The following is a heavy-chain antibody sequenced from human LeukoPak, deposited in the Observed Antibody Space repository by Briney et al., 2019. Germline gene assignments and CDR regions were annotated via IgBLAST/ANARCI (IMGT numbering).Heavy chain of an antibody. CDR3: ARVKWELLGDYYFDY. V-gene: IGHV3-30*02. D-gene: IGHD1-26*01. J-gene: IGHJ4*02. Sequence: PGGSLRLSCAASGFTFSSYGMHWVRQAPGKGLEWVAFIRYDGSNKYYADSVKGRFTISRDNSKNTLYLQMNSLRAEDTAVYYCARVKWELLGDYYFDYWGQGTLVTVSS. CDR2: IRYDGSNK. CDR1: GFTFSSYG.